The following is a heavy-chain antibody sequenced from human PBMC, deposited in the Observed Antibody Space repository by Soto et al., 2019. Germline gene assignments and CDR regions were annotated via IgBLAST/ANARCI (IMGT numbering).Heavy chain of an antibody. V-gene: IGHV1-69*01. D-gene: IGHD3-22*01. CDR3: ARMSITMIVVVEYYFDY. Sequence: QVQLVQSGAEVKKPGSSVKVSCKASGGTFSSYAISWVRQAPGQGLEWMGGNIPIFGTANYAQKFQGRVTITADESTSTAYMEVSSLRSEDTAVYYCARMSITMIVVVEYYFDYWGQGTLVTVSS. J-gene: IGHJ4*02. CDR1: GGTFSSYA. CDR2: NIPIFGTA.